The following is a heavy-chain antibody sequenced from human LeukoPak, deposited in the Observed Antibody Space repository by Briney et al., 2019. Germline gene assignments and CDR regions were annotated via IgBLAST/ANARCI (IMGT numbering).Heavy chain of an antibody. CDR3: ARAPGGSAYLPIDY. CDR1: GFTFSNYA. Sequence: PGGSLRLSRAASGFTFSNYAMSWVRQAPGKGLEWVSGIGGSGGSTYYRVSVKGRFTVSSDNSKSTLYLQMNSLRAEDTAVYYCARAPGGSAYLPIDYWGQGTLVTVSS. CDR2: IGGSGGST. D-gene: IGHD3-22*01. V-gene: IGHV3-23*01. J-gene: IGHJ4*02.